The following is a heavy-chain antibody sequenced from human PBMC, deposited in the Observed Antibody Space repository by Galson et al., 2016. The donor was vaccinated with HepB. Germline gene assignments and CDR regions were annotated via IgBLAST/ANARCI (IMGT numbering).Heavy chain of an antibody. CDR3: AKGSNGWTKFIDF. V-gene: IGHV3-53*01. CDR2: SYHTGTT. J-gene: IGHJ4*02. D-gene: IGHD6-19*01. Sequence: ETLSLTCRVSGGSVSSPTWWTWVRQSPGKGLEWIGESYHTGTTSYADSVKGRFIISRDNSKNTLYLQMDSLRAEDTAVYYCAKGSNGWTKFIDFWGQGTLVTVSS. CDR1: GGSVSSPTW.